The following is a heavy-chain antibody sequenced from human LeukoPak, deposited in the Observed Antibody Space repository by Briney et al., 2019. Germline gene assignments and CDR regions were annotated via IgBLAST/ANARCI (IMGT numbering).Heavy chain of an antibody. J-gene: IGHJ4*02. V-gene: IGHV4-39*01. CDR2: IYYTGNT. CDR1: GDSMTSSRSSAYY. Sequence: PPETLSLTCTVSGDSMTSSRSSAYYWGWIRQPPGKGLEWIATIYYTGNTYYNPSLMSRVTISVDTSKNQFSLELTSVTAADTAVYFCARLMDHMTARRAFDYWGQGTRVIVSS. D-gene: IGHD6-6*01. CDR3: ARLMDHMTARRAFDY.